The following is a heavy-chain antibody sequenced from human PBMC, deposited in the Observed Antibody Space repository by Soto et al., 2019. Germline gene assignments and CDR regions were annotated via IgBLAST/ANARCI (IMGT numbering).Heavy chain of an antibody. CDR1: GGSISSGGYY. V-gene: IGHV4-31*01. CDR2: IYYSGST. D-gene: IGHD3-16*02. CDR3: ARDSLDYVWGSYRLFDY. J-gene: IGHJ4*02. Sequence: QVQLQESGPGLVKPSQTLSLTCTVSGGSISSGGYYWSWIRQHPGKGLEWIGYIYYSGSTYYNPFLKGPVTISIDPFKDQFSLKLSSLTAADKAVYYCARDSLDYVWGSYRLFDYWGQGTLVTVSS.